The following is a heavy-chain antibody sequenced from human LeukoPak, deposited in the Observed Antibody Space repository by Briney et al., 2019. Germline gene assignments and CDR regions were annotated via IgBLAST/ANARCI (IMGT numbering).Heavy chain of an antibody. CDR3: ARAAGGFWGYYDFWSGYSDYFDY. J-gene: IGHJ4*02. CDR2: ISAYNCNT. V-gene: IGHV1-18*01. CDR1: GYTFTSYG. Sequence: GASVKVSCKASGYTFTSYGISWVRQAPGQGLEWMGWISAYNCNTNYAQKLQGRVTMTTDTSTSTAYMELRSLRSDDTAVYYCARAAGGFWGYYDFWSGYSDYFDYWGQGTLVTVSS. D-gene: IGHD3-3*01.